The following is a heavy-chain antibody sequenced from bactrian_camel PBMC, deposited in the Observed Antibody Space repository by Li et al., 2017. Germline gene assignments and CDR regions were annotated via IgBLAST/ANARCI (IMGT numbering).Heavy chain of an antibody. CDR1: GFTLNAYS. V-gene: IGHV3S1*01. J-gene: IGHJ6*01. CDR3: AKPGSDWAGYDS. CDR2: ISSGGTT. Sequence: HVQLVESGGGLVQPGGSLRLSCAASGFTLNAYSMNWVRQAPGKGLEWVSTISSGGTTYYPDSVKGRFTISRDNAKNTLYLQLNSLKTEDTAIYYCAKPGSDWAGYDSWGQGTQVTVS. D-gene: IGHD1*01.